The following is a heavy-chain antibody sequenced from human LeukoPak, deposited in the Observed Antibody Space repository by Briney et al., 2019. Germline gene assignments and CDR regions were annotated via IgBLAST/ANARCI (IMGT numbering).Heavy chain of an antibody. D-gene: IGHD6-13*01. Sequence: ASVKVSCKASGYTFTGYYMHWVRQAPGQGLEGMGWINPNSGGTNYAQKFQGRVTMTRDTSISTAYMELSRLRSDDTAVYYCARGLSRFHSRSWMYWGQGTLVTVSS. CDR1: GYTFTGYY. CDR3: ARGLSRFHSRSWMY. J-gene: IGHJ4*02. CDR2: INPNSGGT. V-gene: IGHV1-2*02.